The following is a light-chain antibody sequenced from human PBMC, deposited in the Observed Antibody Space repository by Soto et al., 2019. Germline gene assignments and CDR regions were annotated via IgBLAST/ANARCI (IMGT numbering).Light chain of an antibody. J-gene: IGKJ1*01. CDR3: QHYNSYSEA. Sequence: DIQMTQSPSTLSASVGDRVTITCRASQSISGWVAWYQQKPGKAPKLLIYDASSLESGVPSRFSGRGSGTEFTLTISSLQPDDFATYYCQHYNSYSEAVGQGTKVDIK. CDR2: DAS. V-gene: IGKV1-5*01. CDR1: QSISGW.